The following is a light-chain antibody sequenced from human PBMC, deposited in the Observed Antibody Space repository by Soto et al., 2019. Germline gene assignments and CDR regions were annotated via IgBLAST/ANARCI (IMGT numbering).Light chain of an antibody. J-gene: IGKJ1*01. V-gene: IGKV1-5*03. CDR3: QQYATSPQT. CDR2: KAS. CDR1: ESISNW. Sequence: IEITQCPSTLSASLGDRVTMTCRASESISNWLAWYQQKPGKAPNLLIYKASSLKSGVPLRFSGSGSGTDFTLTISRLEPEDFAVYYCQQYATSPQTFGQGTKVDIK.